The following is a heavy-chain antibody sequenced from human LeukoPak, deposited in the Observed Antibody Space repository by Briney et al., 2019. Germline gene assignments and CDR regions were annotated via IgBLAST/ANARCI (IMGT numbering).Heavy chain of an antibody. D-gene: IGHD3-22*01. J-gene: IGHJ5*02. CDR1: GGSISSYY. CDR2: IYYSGST. V-gene: IGHV4-59*01. CDR3: ARVSSGYPNWFDP. Sequence: SETLSLTCTVAGGSISSYYWSWVRQPPGKGREWIGYIYYSGSTNYNPSLKSRVTISVDTSKNQFSLKLSSVTAADTAVYYCARVSSGYPNWFDPWGQGTLATVSS.